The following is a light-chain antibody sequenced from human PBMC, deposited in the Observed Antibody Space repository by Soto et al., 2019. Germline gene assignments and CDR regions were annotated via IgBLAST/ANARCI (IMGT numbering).Light chain of an antibody. V-gene: IGLV1-47*02. J-gene: IGLJ3*02. Sequence: QSVLTQPPSASGTAGQVVTISCSGGDSNIGSNSVYWYQHLPRMAPKLLIYYNNQLPSGVPDRFSGSRSGTSASLAIVGLRSDDEAVYYCAAWDASLSAWVFGNGTKLTVL. CDR1: DSNIGSNS. CDR2: YNN. CDR3: AAWDASLSAWV.